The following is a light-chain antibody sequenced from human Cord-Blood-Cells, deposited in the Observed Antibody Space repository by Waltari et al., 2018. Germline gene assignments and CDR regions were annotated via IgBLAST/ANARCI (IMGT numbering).Light chain of an antibody. CDR3: NSRDSSGNHLV. Sequence: SSELTQDPAVSVALGQTVRITCPGDSLRSYYASWYQQKPGQAPVLVLYGKNNRPSGIPDRFSGSSSGNTASLTITGAQAEDEADYYCNSRDSSGNHLVFGGGTKLTVL. CDR1: SLRSYY. CDR2: GKN. J-gene: IGLJ2*01. V-gene: IGLV3-19*01.